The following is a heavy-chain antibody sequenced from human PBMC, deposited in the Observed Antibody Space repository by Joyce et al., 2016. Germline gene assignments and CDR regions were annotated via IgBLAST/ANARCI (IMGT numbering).Heavy chain of an antibody. CDR2: VYYTGTP. CDR1: GGSIDNKH. Sequence: QLQLQESGPGLVKPSETLSLTCSVSGGSIDNKHWTWIRQSPGKGLEWIGHVYYTGTPTYSPSFKDPVTTSIYTSKRHFSLKLTSLTAADTAVYYCARTSEYVDDWGQGTPVTVSS. CDR3: ARTSEYVDD. V-gene: IGHV4-59*01. J-gene: IGHJ4*02. D-gene: IGHD1-26*01.